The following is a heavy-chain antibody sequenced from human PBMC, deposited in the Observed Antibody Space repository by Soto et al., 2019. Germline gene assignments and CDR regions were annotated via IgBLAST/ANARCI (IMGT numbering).Heavy chain of an antibody. CDR3: ARGRGGVQH. D-gene: IGHD3-10*01. CDR2: LNDSGGT. J-gene: IGHJ1*01. CDR1: GGSFSGYY. V-gene: IGHV4-34*01. Sequence: QVQLQQWGAGLLKPSETLSLTCAVYGGSFSGYYWSWIRQPPGKGPEWIGELNDSGGTNYNASLKSRVSISGDTSKNQFSLKLSFVTAADTAVYYCARGRGGVQHWGQGTLVTVSS.